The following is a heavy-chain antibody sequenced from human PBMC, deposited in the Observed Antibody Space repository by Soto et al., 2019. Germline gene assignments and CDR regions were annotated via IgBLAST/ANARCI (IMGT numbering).Heavy chain of an antibody. CDR1: GGSISSYY. V-gene: IGHV4-59*01. D-gene: IGHD2-15*01. CDR3: ARGGYCSGGSCYFWFGP. CDR2: IYYSGST. Sequence: SETLSLTCTVSGGSISSYYWSWIRQPPGKGLEWIGYIYYSGSTNYNPSLKSRVTISVDTSKNQFSLKLSSVTAADTAVYYCARGGYCSGGSCYFWFGPWGQGTLVTVSS. J-gene: IGHJ5*02.